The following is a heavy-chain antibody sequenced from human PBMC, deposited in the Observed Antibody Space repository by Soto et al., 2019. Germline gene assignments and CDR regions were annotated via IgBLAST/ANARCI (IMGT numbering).Heavy chain of an antibody. CDR1: NGSLSSYY. V-gene: IGHV4-59*01. D-gene: IGHD2-8*02. CDR3: ESEYCPGGVCYMNAFHI. J-gene: IGHJ3*02. CDR2: IFNSENT. Sequence: QVLLQDSGPRLVKPSETLSLTCTVSNGSLSSYYWGWIRQPPGKGLEWFGFIFNSENTNYNPSLNGRVSISAGPSMTLCAREFTAVTAADTAVYYCESEYCPGGVCYMNAFHIWGQGTMVTVSS.